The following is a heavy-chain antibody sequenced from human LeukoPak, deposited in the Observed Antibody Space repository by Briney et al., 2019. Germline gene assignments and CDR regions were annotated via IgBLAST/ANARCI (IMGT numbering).Heavy chain of an antibody. CDR2: ISWDSGSI. CDR1: GFTFDNYA. J-gene: IGHJ4*02. V-gene: IGHV3-9*01. D-gene: IGHD3-9*01. CDR3: ARDIFSGAGPKLGC. Sequence: GGSLRLSCAASGFTFDNYAMHWVRQTPGKGLEWGSGISWDSGSINYADSVKGRFTISRDNAKNSLFLQMNSLRTEDTALYYCARDIFSGAGPKLGCWGQGPQVPVSS.